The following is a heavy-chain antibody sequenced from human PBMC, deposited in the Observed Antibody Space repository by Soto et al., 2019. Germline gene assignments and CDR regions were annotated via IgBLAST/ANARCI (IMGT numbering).Heavy chain of an antibody. J-gene: IGHJ2*01. Sequence: PGGSLRLSCAASGFTFSNYAMHWVRQAPGKGLEYGSSISSAGRSTFYADSVKGRFTISRDNSKNTLYLQMGSLRPEDMAVYFCARGSSSGWNWYLDLWGRGAMLTVSS. CDR1: GFTFSNYA. D-gene: IGHD6-19*01. CDR2: ISSAGRST. V-gene: IGHV3-64*02. CDR3: ARGSSSGWNWYLDL.